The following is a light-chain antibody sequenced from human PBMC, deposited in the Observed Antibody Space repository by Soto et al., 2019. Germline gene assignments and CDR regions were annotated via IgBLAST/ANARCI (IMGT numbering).Light chain of an antibody. Sequence: QHVLTQPSSVSGSHGQSITISCTGTISDVGGYNYVSRYQQHPGKAPKLMIYEVSNRPSGVSSRFSGSKSGNTASLTISGLQAEDEADYYCSSYTSSSTSYVFGTGTKATVL. CDR1: ISDVGGYNY. CDR2: EVS. CDR3: SSYTSSSTSYV. J-gene: IGLJ1*01. V-gene: IGLV2-14*01.